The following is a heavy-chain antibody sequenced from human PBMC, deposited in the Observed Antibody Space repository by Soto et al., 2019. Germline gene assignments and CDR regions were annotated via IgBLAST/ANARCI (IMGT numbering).Heavy chain of an antibody. D-gene: IGHD3-3*01. J-gene: IGHJ6*02. V-gene: IGHV3-33*01. CDR2: IWYDGSNK. CDR1: GFTFSSYG. CDR3: ARDLSYDFWSGDIREQSGMDV. Sequence: GGSLRLSCAASGFTFSSYGMHWVRQAPGKGLEWVAVIWYDGSNKYYADSVKGRFTISRDNSKNTLYLQMNSLRAEDTAVYYCARDLSYDFWSGDIREQSGMDVWGQGTTVTVSS.